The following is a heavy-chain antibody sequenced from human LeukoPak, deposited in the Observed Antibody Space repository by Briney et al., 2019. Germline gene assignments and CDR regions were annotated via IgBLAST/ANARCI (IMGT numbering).Heavy chain of an antibody. J-gene: IGHJ4*02. V-gene: IGHV4-59*01. Sequence: SETLSLTCTVSGGSISSYYWSWIRQPPGKGLEWIGYIYYSGSTNYNPSLKSRVTISLDTSKNQLSLKLSSVTAADTAVYYCAREKVLSPRFLGYWGQGTLVTVSS. CDR2: IYYSGST. CDR1: GGSISSYY. CDR3: AREKVLSPRFLGY. D-gene: IGHD3-3*01.